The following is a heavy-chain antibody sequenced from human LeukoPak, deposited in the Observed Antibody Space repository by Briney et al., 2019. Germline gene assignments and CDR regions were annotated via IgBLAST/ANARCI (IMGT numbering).Heavy chain of an antibody. CDR3: ITHLMILEIVVGDWFDP. CDR2: IKSKTDGGTT. V-gene: IGHV3-15*01. D-gene: IGHD2-21*01. Sequence: GGSLRLSCAASGFTFSNAWMSWVRQAPGKGLEWVGRIKSKTDGGTTDYAAPVKGRFTISRDDSKNTLYLQMNSLKTEDTAVYYCITHLMILEIVVGDWFDPWGQGTLVTVSS. J-gene: IGHJ5*02. CDR1: GFTFSNAW.